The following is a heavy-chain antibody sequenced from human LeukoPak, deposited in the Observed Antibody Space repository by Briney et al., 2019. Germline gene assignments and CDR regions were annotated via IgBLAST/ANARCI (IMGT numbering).Heavy chain of an antibody. CDR1: GFTFTTNA. Sequence: PGGSLRLSCAASGFTFTTNAMSWVRQAPGKGLEWVSAISGRTGGTYYADSVKGRFTISRDNSKSTLYLQMDSLRTEDTAFYYCAKEIDTLGTNAFDIWGQGTMVTVSS. V-gene: IGHV3-23*01. J-gene: IGHJ3*02. CDR3: AKEIDTLGTNAFDI. CDR2: ISGRTGGT. D-gene: IGHD2-15*01.